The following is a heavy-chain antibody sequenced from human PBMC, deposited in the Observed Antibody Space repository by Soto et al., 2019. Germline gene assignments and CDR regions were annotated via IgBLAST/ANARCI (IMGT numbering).Heavy chain of an antibody. D-gene: IGHD3-3*01. CDR1: GGSISSGGYS. CDR2: IYYSKST. V-gene: IGHV4-31*03. J-gene: IGHJ5*02. Sequence: QVELQESGPGLVKPSQTLSLTCTVSGGSISSGGYSWSWIRQHPGKGLEWIGYIYYSKSTYYNPSLKSRVTISLETSKNQFSLKLTSVTASDTAVYYCARSVCPWGQGTLVTVSS. CDR3: ARSVCP.